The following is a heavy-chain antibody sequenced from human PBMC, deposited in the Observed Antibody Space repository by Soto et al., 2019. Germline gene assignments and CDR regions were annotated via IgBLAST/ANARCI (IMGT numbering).Heavy chain of an antibody. Sequence: QVQLVESGGGLVKPGGSLRLSCVASGFTFSDSYMSWVRQAPGKGLEWVSYISSTSSFTDYAESVKGRFIISRDNAKNSLFLQMHSLRAEDTALYYCARRDGYNDCDVWGQGTLVSVSS. D-gene: IGHD5-12*01. CDR3: ARRDGYNDCDV. J-gene: IGHJ4*02. CDR2: ISSTSSFT. V-gene: IGHV3-11*06. CDR1: GFTFSDSY.